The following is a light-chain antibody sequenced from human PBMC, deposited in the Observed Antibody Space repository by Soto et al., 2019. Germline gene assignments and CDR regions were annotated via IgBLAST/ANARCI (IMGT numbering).Light chain of an antibody. CDR2: AAS. J-gene: IGKJ4*01. V-gene: IGKV1-9*01. CDR3: QQLNSYPLT. Sequence: DIQLTQSPSFLSASVGDRVTITCRASQGISSYLAWYQQKPGKAPKLLIYAASTLQSGVPSRFSGSGSGTEFPLTISSRQPEDFANYYCQQLNSYPLTFGGGTKVEIK. CDR1: QGISSY.